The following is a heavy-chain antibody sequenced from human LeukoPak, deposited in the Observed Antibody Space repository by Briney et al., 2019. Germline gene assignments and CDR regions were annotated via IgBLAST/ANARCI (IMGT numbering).Heavy chain of an antibody. CDR3: ARQASYGYLIDY. V-gene: IGHV5-51*01. D-gene: IGHD5-18*01. J-gene: IGHJ4*02. CDR2: IYPYDSDT. CDR1: GYSFTGYW. Sequence: GESLKISCKGSGYSFTGYWIGWVRQMPGKGLEWMGIIYPYDSDTRYGPSFQGQVTISGDKSISTAYLQWSSLKASDTAMYYCARQASYGYLIDYWGQGTLVTVSS.